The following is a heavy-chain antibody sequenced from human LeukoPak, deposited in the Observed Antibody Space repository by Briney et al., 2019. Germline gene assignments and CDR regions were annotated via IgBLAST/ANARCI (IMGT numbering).Heavy chain of an antibody. V-gene: IGHV3-33*01. Sequence: GGFLRLSCAASGFTFSSYGMHWVRQAPGKGLEWVAVIWYDGSNKYYADSVKGRFTISRDNSKNTLYLQMNSLRAEDTAVYYCARGGGSGSYDLDYWGQGTLVTVSS. D-gene: IGHD3-10*01. CDR3: ARGGGSGSYDLDY. J-gene: IGHJ4*02. CDR1: GFTFSSYG. CDR2: IWYDGSNK.